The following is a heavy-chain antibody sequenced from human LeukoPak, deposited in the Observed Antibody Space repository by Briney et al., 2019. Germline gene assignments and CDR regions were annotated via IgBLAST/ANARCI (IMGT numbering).Heavy chain of an antibody. Sequence: ASVKVSCKASGYTFTGYYMHWVRQAPGQGLEWMGWINPNSGGTNYAQKFQGRVTMTRDTSISTAYMELSRLRSDDTAVYYCARDRPIYDSSGYYYSFFDCWGQGTLVTVSS. CDR2: INPNSGGT. V-gene: IGHV1-2*02. CDR3: ARDRPIYDSSGYYYSFFDC. D-gene: IGHD3-22*01. CDR1: GYTFTGYY. J-gene: IGHJ4*02.